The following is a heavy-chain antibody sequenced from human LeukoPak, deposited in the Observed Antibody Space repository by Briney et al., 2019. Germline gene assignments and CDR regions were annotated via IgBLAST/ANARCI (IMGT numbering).Heavy chain of an antibody. V-gene: IGHV4-39*07. CDR2: IYYSGST. D-gene: IGHD5/OR15-5a*01. Sequence: SETLSLTCTVSGGSISSSSYYWGWIRQPPGKGLEWIGSIYYSGSTYYNPSLKSRVTISVDTSKNQFSLKLSSVTAADTAVYYCARLRGGVYGGGRFDPWGQGTLVTVSS. CDR1: GGSISSSSYY. CDR3: ARLRGGVYGGGRFDP. J-gene: IGHJ5*02.